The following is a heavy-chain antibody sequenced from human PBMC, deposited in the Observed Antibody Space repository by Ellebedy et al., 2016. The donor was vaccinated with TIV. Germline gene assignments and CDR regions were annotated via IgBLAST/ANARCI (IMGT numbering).Heavy chain of an antibody. CDR3: ARHLLRDFYGSGSPNYWYFDL. J-gene: IGHJ2*01. Sequence: GSLRLXCTVSGGSISSSAYYWGWIRQPPGRGLEWIANIYYLGSTYYNPSLKSRVTISVDTSKNQFSLKLSSVTAADTAMYYCARHLLRDFYGSGSPNYWYFDLWGRGTQVTVSS. V-gene: IGHV4-39*01. CDR2: IYYLGST. D-gene: IGHD3-10*01. CDR1: GGSISSSAYY.